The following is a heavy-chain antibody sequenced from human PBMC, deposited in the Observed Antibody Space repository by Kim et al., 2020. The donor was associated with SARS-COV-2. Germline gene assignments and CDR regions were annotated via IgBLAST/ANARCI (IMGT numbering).Heavy chain of an antibody. J-gene: IGHJ4*02. V-gene: IGHV3-66*01. CDR2: T. CDR3: ARAGGWLDFVY. Sequence: TSYANSGTGRLTISRDNSKNTLYLQMNSLRAEDTAVYYCARAGGWLDFVYWGQGTLVTVSS. D-gene: IGHD6-19*01.